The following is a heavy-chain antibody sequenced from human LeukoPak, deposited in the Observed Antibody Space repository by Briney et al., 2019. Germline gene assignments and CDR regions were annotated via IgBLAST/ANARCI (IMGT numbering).Heavy chain of an antibody. CDR2: IYYSGSK. D-gene: IGHD3-3*01. Sequence: PSETLSLTCTVSGCSISSSSYYWGWIGQPQGKGLEWIRSIYYSGSKYYIPSRKSRVTISVDTSKNQVLLKLSSVTAADTAVYYCARGRGVYYYYMDVWGKGATVTVCS. CDR3: ARGRGVYYYYMDV. J-gene: IGHJ6*03. CDR1: GCSISSSSYY. V-gene: IGHV4-39*06.